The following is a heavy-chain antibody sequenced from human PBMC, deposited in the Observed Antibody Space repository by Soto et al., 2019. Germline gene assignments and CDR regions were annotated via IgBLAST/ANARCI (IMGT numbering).Heavy chain of an antibody. CDR3: ARMPNNYYDSRGYWAPSYYYGMDF. CDR1: GYTFTSYA. D-gene: IGHD3-22*01. J-gene: IGHJ6*02. V-gene: IGHV1-3*01. Sequence: ASVKVSCKASGYTFTSYAMHWVRQAPGQRLEWMGWINAGNGNTKYSQKFQGRVTITRDTSASTAYMELSSLRSEDTAVYYCARMPNNYYDSRGYWAPSYYYGMDFWGQGTTVTVSS. CDR2: INAGNGNT.